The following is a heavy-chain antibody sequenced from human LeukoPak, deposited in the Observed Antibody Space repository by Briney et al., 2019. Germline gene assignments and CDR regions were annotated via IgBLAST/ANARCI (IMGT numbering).Heavy chain of an antibody. J-gene: IGHJ5*02. Sequence: SETLSLTCAVYGGSFSGYYWSWTRQPPGKGLEWIGEINHSGSTNYNPSLKSRVTISVDTSKNQFSLKLSSVTAADTAVYYCARGTSYYYGSGSYYTNNWFDPWGQGTLVTVSS. CDR1: GGSFSGYY. D-gene: IGHD3-10*01. CDR3: ARGTSYYYGSGSYYTNNWFDP. CDR2: INHSGST. V-gene: IGHV4-34*01.